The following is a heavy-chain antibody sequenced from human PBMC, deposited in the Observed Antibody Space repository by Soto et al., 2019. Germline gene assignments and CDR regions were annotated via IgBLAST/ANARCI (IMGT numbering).Heavy chain of an antibody. D-gene: IGHD6-6*01. CDR2: IYYSGST. CDR3: ARSIAARAPIDY. J-gene: IGHJ4*02. V-gene: IGHV4-39*01. Sequence: SETLSLTCTVSGGSISSSSYYWGWIRQPPGKGLEWIGSIYYSGSTYYNPSLKSRVTISVDTSKNQFSLKLSSVTAADTAVYYCARSIAARAPIDYWGQGTLVTVSS. CDR1: GGSISSSSYY.